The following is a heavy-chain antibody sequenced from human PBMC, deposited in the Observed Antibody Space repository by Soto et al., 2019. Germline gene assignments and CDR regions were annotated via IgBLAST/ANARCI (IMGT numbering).Heavy chain of an antibody. D-gene: IGHD2-21*02. CDR3: AKGSRAFCGGDCSKDH. J-gene: IGHJ4*02. CDR2: TSFSGGRT. CDR1: GFIFSNYA. V-gene: IGHV3-23*01. Sequence: GGSLRLSCAASGFIFSNYAMTWVRQGPGRGLEWVSTTSFSGGRTYYADSVKGRFTISRDNSNNALFLQMSSLRAEDTAIYYCAKGSRAFCGGDCSKDHWGQGTLVTVSS.